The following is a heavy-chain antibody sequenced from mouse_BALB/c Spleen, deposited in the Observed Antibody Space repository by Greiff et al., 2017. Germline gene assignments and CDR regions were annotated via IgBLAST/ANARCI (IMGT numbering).Heavy chain of an antibody. CDR3: ARSYGYDSLYAMDD. CDR2: INPSNGRT. Sequence: VQLQQPGAELVKPGASVKLSCKASGYTFTSYWMHWVKQRPGQGLEWIGEINPSNGRTNYNEKFKSKATLTVDKSSSTAYMQLSSLTSEDSAVYYCARSYGYDSLYAMDDWGQGTSVTVAS. V-gene: IGHV1S81*02. CDR1: GYTFTSYW. J-gene: IGHJ4*01. D-gene: IGHD2-2*01.